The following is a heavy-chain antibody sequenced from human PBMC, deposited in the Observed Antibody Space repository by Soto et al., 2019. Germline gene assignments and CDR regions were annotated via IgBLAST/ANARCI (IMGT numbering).Heavy chain of an antibody. CDR2: IYHSGST. Sequence: QVQLQESGPGLVKPSGTLSLTCAVSGGSISSSNWWSWVRQPPGKGMEWIGEIYHSGSTNYNPSLKIRVTISVDKSKNQFSLKLSSVTAADTAVYYCARDRTVTTSPGYFDLWGRGTLVTVSS. CDR1: GGSISSSNW. CDR3: ARDRTVTTSPGYFDL. D-gene: IGHD4-17*01. V-gene: IGHV4-4*02. J-gene: IGHJ2*01.